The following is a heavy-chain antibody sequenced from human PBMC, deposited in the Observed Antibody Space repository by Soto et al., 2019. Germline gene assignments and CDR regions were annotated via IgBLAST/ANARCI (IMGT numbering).Heavy chain of an antibody. V-gene: IGHV4-31*03. D-gene: IGHD3-10*01. CDR2: IYYSGST. CDR1: GGSISSGGYY. Sequence: QVQLQESGPGLVKPSQTLSLTCTVSGGSISSGGYYWSWIRQHPGKGLEWIGYIYYSGSTYYNPSLQSRVTISVDTSKNQFSLKLSSVTAADTAVYYCARGGLLWFGYGMDVWGQGTTVTVSS. CDR3: ARGGLLWFGYGMDV. J-gene: IGHJ6*02.